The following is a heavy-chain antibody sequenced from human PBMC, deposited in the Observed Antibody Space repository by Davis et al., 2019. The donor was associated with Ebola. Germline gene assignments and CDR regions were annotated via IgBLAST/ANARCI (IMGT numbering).Heavy chain of an antibody. Sequence: GGSLRLSCAASKFTLSSYWMSWVRQAPGKGLEWVATIENDGSKKYYMDSVKGRFTISRDNAKNSLFLQMNSLRADDTAVYYCAKDPGYYYGSGSYNGMDVWGQGTTVTVSS. CDR1: KFTLSSYW. CDR2: IENDGSKK. J-gene: IGHJ6*02. D-gene: IGHD3-10*01. V-gene: IGHV3-7*01. CDR3: AKDPGYYYGSGSYNGMDV.